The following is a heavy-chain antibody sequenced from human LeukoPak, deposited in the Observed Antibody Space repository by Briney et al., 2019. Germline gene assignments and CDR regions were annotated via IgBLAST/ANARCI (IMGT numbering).Heavy chain of an antibody. V-gene: IGHV3-21*01. CDR2: ISRGGDYI. Sequence: GGSLRLYCAASGFTFSSYSMNWVRQAPEKGLEWVSSISRGGDYIYYADSVKGRFTISRDNAKNSLYLQMNSLRAEDTAVYYCARDLSTGYYFDSWGQGTLVTVSS. D-gene: IGHD3-22*01. J-gene: IGHJ4*02. CDR1: GFTFSSYS. CDR3: ARDLSTGYYFDS.